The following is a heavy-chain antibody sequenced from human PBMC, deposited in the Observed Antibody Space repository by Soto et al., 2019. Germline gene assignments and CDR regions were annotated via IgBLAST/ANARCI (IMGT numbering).Heavy chain of an antibody. CDR1: GFTVSSNY. CDR2: IWYDGSNK. V-gene: IGHV3-33*08. J-gene: IGHJ4*02. Sequence: PGGSLRLSCAASGFTVSSNYMSWVRQAPGKGLEWVSVIWYDGSNKYYADSVKGRFTISRDNAKNTLYLQMNSLRAEDTALYYCARGQYCSGGTCYSAPDYWGQGTLVTVSS. D-gene: IGHD2-15*01. CDR3: ARGQYCSGGTCYSAPDY.